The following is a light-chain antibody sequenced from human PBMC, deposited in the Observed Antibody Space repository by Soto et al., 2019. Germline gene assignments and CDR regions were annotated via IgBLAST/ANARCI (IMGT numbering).Light chain of an antibody. CDR1: QTINTY. J-gene: IGKJ4*01. CDR2: AAS. Sequence: DIQVTQSPSSLSASVGDRVTITCRTSQTINTYLNWYQQQPGKAPKLLIFAASTLHSGVPSRFSGSGSGTDFTLTISRLEPEDFAVYYCQQRRNWPLTFGGGTKVEIK. CDR3: QQRRNWPLT. V-gene: IGKV1-39*01.